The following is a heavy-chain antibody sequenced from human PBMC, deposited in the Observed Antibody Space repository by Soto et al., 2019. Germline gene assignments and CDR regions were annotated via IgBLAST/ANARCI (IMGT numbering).Heavy chain of an antibody. J-gene: IGHJ6*03. CDR1: GFTVSSNY. CDR3: SRAPRSKTDYYYYMDV. Sequence: EVQLVESGGGLVQPGGSLRLSCAASGFTVSSNYMSWVRQAPGKGLEWVSVIYSGGSTYYADSVKGRFTISRHNSKNTVYLQMNSLKAEDTGVDYCSRAPRSKTDYYYYMDVWGKGTTVTVSS. V-gene: IGHV3-53*04. CDR2: IYSGGST.